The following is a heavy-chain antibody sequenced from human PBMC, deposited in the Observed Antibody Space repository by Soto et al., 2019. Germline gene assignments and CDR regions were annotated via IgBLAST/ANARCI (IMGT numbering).Heavy chain of an antibody. CDR3: AKGLLSVADTL. CDR2: ISGSGGST. V-gene: IGHV3-23*01. Sequence: EVQLLESGGGLVQPGGSLRVSCAASGFTFSSYGMSWVRQAPGKGLEWVSGISGSGGSTYYADSMKGQFTISRDNSKNTLYLQMNSLRAEDTAVYYCAKGLLSVADTLWGQGTLVTVSS. J-gene: IGHJ4*02. D-gene: IGHD6-19*01. CDR1: GFTFSSYG.